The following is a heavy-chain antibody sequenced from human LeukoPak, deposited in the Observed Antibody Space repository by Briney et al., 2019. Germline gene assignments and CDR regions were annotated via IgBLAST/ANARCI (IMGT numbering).Heavy chain of an antibody. CDR1: GFTFSSYS. CDR3: ASGAAVGTSRFDF. J-gene: IGHJ4*02. CDR2: ISSSGSTK. V-gene: IGHV3-48*01. D-gene: IGHD6-13*01. Sequence: GSLRLSCAVSGFTFSSYSMNWVRQAPGKGLEWVSYISSSGSTKYYADSVKGRFTISRDNAKNSLSLQMNSLRGEDTAVCYCASGAAVGTSRFDFWGQGTLVTVSS.